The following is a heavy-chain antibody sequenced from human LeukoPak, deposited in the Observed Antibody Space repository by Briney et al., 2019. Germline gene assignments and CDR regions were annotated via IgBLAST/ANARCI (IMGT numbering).Heavy chain of an antibody. J-gene: IGHJ3*02. D-gene: IGHD3-10*01. CDR3: ARAYYYGSGSYAFDI. CDR1: EFTFSTYS. V-gene: IGHV3-48*01. Sequence: PGGSLRLSCAASEFTFSTYSMKWVRQAPGKGLEWISYISTDSSTIYYADSVKGRFTISRDNAKNSLYLQMNSLRAEDTAVYYCARAYYYGSGSYAFDIWGQGTMVTVSS. CDR2: ISTDSSTI.